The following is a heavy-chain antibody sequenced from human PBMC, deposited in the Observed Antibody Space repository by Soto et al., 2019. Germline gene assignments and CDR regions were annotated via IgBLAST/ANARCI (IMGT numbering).Heavy chain of an antibody. CDR3: ASRSSGWYFDY. V-gene: IGHV3-23*01. Sequence: PGGSLRLSCAASGFTFSSYAMNWVRQAPGKGLEWVSVISGSGGSTYYADSVKGRFTISRDNSKNTLYLQMKSLRAEDTAVYYCASRSSGWYFDYWGQGTLVTVSS. J-gene: IGHJ4*02. CDR2: ISGSGGST. CDR1: GFTFSSYA. D-gene: IGHD6-19*01.